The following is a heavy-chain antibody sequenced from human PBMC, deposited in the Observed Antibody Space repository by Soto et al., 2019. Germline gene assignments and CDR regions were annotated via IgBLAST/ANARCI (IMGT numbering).Heavy chain of an antibody. V-gene: IGHV1-3*01. D-gene: IGHD2-15*01. J-gene: IGHJ4*02. CDR2: INAGNGNT. CDR1: GYTFTSYA. CDR3: ARGPGGPDGPGDH. Sequence: QVQLVQSGAEVKKPGASVKVSCKASGYTFTSYAMHWVRQAPGQRLEWMGWINAGNGNTKYSQKFQGRVTITRDTSASTGYMELSSLRCEDTAVYYCARGPGGPDGPGDHWGQGTLVTGSS.